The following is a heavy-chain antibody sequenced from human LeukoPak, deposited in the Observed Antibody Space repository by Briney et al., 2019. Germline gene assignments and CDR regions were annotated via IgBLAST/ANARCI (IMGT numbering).Heavy chain of an antibody. V-gene: IGHV3-74*01. D-gene: IGHD1-26*01. CDR3: ARDLTGAVFDF. CDR1: GFTFSSYW. Sequence: PGGSLRLSCAASGFTFSSYWMHWVRQAPGKGLVWVSRIESDGSSTSYADSVKGRITISRDNAKNTVYLQMNSLRAEDTAVYYCARDLTGAVFDFWGQGTLVTVSS. CDR2: IESDGSST. J-gene: IGHJ4*02.